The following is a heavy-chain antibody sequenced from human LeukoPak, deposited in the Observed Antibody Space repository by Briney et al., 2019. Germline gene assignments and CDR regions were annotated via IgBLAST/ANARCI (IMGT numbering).Heavy chain of an antibody. Sequence: PSETLSLTCAVYGGSFSGYYWSWIRQPPGKGLEWIGEINHSGSTNYNPSLKSRVTISVDTSKNQFSLKLSSVTAADTAVYYCARGKNDYGWKVSYDMDVWGQGTTVTVSS. CDR3: ARGKNDYGWKVSYDMDV. V-gene: IGHV4-34*01. D-gene: IGHD4/OR15-4a*01. J-gene: IGHJ6*02. CDR1: GGSFSGYY. CDR2: INHSGST.